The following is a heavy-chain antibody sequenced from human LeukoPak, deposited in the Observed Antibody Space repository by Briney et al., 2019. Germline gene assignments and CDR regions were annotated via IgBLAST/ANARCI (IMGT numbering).Heavy chain of an antibody. D-gene: IGHD6-6*01. CDR3: AKDRGVQRVRTSHY. Sequence: ASVKVSCKSSGYTFTDYYIHWVRQAPGQGLEWMGCINPDSGATNYAQKFQGRVIMTRETSISTAYMELSSLRSDDTAVYYCAKDRGVQRVRTSHYWGQGALVTVSS. V-gene: IGHV1-2*02. J-gene: IGHJ4*02. CDR1: GYTFTDYY. CDR2: INPDSGAT.